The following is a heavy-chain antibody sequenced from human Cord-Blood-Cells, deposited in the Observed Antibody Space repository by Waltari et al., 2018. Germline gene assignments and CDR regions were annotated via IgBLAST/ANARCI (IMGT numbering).Heavy chain of an antibody. CDR3: ARDFGGSGSYYFDY. J-gene: IGHJ4*02. CDR1: GGTFSSYA. Sequence: QVQLVQSGAEVKKPGSSVKVSCKASGGTFSSYAISWVRQAPGQGLEWMGGIIPIFGTAKDAKKFQGRVTITADESTSTAYMELSSLRSEDTAVYYCARDFGGSGSYYFDYWGQGTLVTVSS. CDR2: IIPIFGTA. D-gene: IGHD3-10*01. V-gene: IGHV1-69*01.